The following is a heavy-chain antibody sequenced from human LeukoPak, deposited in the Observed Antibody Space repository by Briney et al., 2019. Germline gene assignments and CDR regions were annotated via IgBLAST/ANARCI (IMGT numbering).Heavy chain of an antibody. V-gene: IGHV1-2*02. CDR3: ARVLGDCSSTNCYGGYAFNI. CDR2: INPNSGGT. CDR1: GYTFADYY. J-gene: IGHJ3*02. Sequence: ASVKLSCKASGYTFADYYIHWVRQAPGQGLECMGRINPNSGGTTYAQKFQGRVAMTRDTSISTAYMELSRLSSDDTAVYYCARVLGDCSSTNCYGGYAFNIWGQGTMVTVSS. D-gene: IGHD2-2*01.